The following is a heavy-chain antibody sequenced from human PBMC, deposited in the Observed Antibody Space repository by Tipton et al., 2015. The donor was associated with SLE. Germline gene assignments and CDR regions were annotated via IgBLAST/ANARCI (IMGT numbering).Heavy chain of an antibody. CDR1: GYSFPNYW. D-gene: IGHD6-13*01. CDR3: ARRAAAAGNWLDP. J-gene: IGHJ5*02. Sequence: QSGAEVKKPGESLKISCKGSGYSFPNYWIAWVRQMPGKGLEWMGIIHPGDSDTRYSPSFQGQVTFSADRSINTAYLQWDSLKASDTAMYYCARRAAAAGNWLDPWGQGTLVTVSS. V-gene: IGHV5-51*03. CDR2: IHPGDSDT.